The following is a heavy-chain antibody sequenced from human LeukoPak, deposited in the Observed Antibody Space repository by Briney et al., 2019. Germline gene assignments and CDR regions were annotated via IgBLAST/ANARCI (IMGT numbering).Heavy chain of an antibody. CDR2: VLDNVRT. Sequence: PSETLSLTCTVSGGSISSHYWSWVRHPPGQGLERIGYVLDNVRTKDNPSLNSRFTLSADTSKNQFSLRLTSVTAADTAVYYCATIKRGNIFGFFDFWGQGILVTVSS. CDR3: ATIKRGNIFGFFDF. J-gene: IGHJ4*02. D-gene: IGHD5-18*01. V-gene: IGHV4-59*11. CDR1: GGSISSHY.